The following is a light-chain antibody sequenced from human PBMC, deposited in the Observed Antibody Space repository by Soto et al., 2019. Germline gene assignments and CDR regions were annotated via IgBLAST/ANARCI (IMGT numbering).Light chain of an antibody. Sequence: DIQMTQSPSTLSASVEDSVTITCRASQSIGDLLAWFQQKPGEAPKLLIYKASTLKSGVPSRFSGSGSGTEFTLTISSLQPDDFATYYCQHYNSYSEAFGQGTKVDIK. V-gene: IGKV1-5*03. CDR1: QSIGDL. CDR2: KAS. CDR3: QHYNSYSEA. J-gene: IGKJ1*01.